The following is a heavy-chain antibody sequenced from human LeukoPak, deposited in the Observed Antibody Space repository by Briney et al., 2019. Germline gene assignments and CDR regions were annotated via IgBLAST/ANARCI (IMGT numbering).Heavy chain of an antibody. CDR1: GYSISTGYY. CDR3: ARDSSGYCCGTAFDI. J-gene: IGHJ3*02. Sequence: KSSETLSLTCTVSGYSISTGYYWDWIRPPPGKGLEWIGTFYHGGSTYYNPSLKSRVTISVDTSKNQFPLNLTSVTAADTAVYYCARDSSGYCCGTAFDIWGQGTMVTVSS. CDR2: FYHGGST. D-gene: IGHD3-22*01. V-gene: IGHV4-38-2*02.